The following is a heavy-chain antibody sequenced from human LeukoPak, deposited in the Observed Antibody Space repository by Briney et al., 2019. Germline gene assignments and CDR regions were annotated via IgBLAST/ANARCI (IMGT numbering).Heavy chain of an antibody. V-gene: IGHV3-30*02. J-gene: IGHJ4*02. CDR1: GSTFSNYG. Sequence: GGSLRLSCAASGSTFSNYGMHWVRQAPGKGLEWVAFMQYDGSDKFFADSVKGRFTISRDNSKNTLYLQMNSLRAEDTAVYYCAKDQQLEPFDYWGQGTLVTVSS. D-gene: IGHD1-1*01. CDR3: AKDQQLEPFDY. CDR2: MQYDGSDK.